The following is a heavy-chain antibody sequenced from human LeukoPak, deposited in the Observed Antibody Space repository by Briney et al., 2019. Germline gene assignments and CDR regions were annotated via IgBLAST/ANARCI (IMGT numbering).Heavy chain of an antibody. CDR2: IRYDGSNK. V-gene: IGHV3-30*02. J-gene: IGHJ4*02. CDR3: AKDSSYYYDSSLDY. D-gene: IGHD3-22*01. Sequence: PGRSLRLSCAASGFTFSSYGMHWVRQAPGKGLEWVAFIRYDGSNKYYADSVKGRFTISRDNSKNTLYLQMNSLRAEDTAVYYCAKDSSYYYDSSLDYWGQGTLVTVSS. CDR1: GFTFSSYG.